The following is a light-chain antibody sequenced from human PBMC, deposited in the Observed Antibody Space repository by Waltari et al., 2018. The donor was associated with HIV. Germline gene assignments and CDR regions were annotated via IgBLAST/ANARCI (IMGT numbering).Light chain of an antibody. J-gene: IGLJ2*01. V-gene: IGLV2-23*02. CDR3: CSYTGSGIL. CDR2: EVT. Sequence: QSALTQVASVSGSPGQSITISCTGTRRDLGAYNLVSWDHKHPGTAPQLLIFEVTKRPSGISDRFSGSRSGNTASLTISGLQAEDEGDYYCCSYTGSGILFGGGTKLTVL. CDR1: RRDLGAYNL.